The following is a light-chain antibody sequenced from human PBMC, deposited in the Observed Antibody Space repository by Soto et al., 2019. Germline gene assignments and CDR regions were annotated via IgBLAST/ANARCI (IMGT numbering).Light chain of an antibody. CDR3: QQRHNWPIT. Sequence: EVVLTQSPVTLSLSPGERATLSCRASQSVSSYLAWYQQKPGQAPRLLIYDASTRATGIPDRFSGGGSGTDFTLTISSLEPEDFGVYYCQQRHNWPITFGQGTRPEV. V-gene: IGKV3-11*01. J-gene: IGKJ5*01. CDR2: DAS. CDR1: QSVSSY.